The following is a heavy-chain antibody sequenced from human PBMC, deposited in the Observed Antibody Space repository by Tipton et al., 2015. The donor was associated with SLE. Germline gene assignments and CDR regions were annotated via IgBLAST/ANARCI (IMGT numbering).Heavy chain of an antibody. V-gene: IGHV4-39*07. Sequence: TLSLTCTVSGGSISSISSYWGWVRQPPGKGLEWIGTFYHTGNSYYKPSLKSRVTISMDTSKRQFSLSLSSVTAADTAVYYCARTNRLPYRVYFDSWGQGTLVTVSS. J-gene: IGHJ4*02. CDR2: FYHTGNS. CDR3: ARTNRLPYRVYFDS. D-gene: IGHD1-14*01. CDR1: GGSISSISSY.